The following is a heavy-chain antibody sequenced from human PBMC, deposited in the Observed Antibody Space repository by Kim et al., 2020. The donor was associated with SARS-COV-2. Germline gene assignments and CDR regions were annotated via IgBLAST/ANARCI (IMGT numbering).Heavy chain of an antibody. V-gene: IGHV4-4*07. CDR3: AREFLNYYDSSGYSLYYFDY. D-gene: IGHD3-22*01. CDR1: GGSISSYY. Sequence: SETLSLTCTVSGGSISSYYWSWIRQPAGKGLEWIGRIYTSGSTNYNPSLKSRVTMSVDTSKNQFSLKLSSVTAADTAVYYCAREFLNYYDSSGYSLYYFDYWGQGTLVTVSS. J-gene: IGHJ4*02. CDR2: IYTSGST.